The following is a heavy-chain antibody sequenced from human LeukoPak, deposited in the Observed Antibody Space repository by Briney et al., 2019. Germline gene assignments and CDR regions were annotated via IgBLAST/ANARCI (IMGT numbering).Heavy chain of an antibody. D-gene: IGHD2-2*01. CDR3: ARDPYYCSSTSCYAGWFDP. CDR2: IDSDGSST. V-gene: IGHV3-74*01. J-gene: IGHJ5*02. CDR1: GFTFSSYW. Sequence: GGSLRLSCAASGFTFSSYWMHWVRQAPGKGLVWVSRIDSDGSSTSYADSVKGRFTISRGNAKNTLYLQMNSLRAEDTAVYYCARDPYYCSSTSCYAGWFDPWGQGTLVTVSS.